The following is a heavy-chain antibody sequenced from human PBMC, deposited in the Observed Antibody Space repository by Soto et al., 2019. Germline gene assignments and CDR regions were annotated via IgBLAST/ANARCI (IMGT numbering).Heavy chain of an antibody. J-gene: IGHJ4*02. CDR1: GFTFSSYG. CDR2: ISYDGSNK. D-gene: IGHD3-10*01. Sequence: QVQLVESGGGVVQPGRSLRLSCAASGFTFSSYGMHWVRQAPGKGLEWVAVISYDGSNKYYADSVKGRFTISRDNSKNTLYLQMNSLRAEDTAVYYCAKVESGLWFGDFDYWGQGTLVTVSS. CDR3: AKVESGLWFGDFDY. V-gene: IGHV3-30*18.